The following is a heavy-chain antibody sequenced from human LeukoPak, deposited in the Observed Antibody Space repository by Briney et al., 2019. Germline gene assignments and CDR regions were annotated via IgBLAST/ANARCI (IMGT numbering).Heavy chain of an antibody. J-gene: IGHJ6*02. Sequence: LETLSLTCAVYGGSFSGYYWSWIRQPPGKGLEWIGEIIHTGGSNNSPSLKSRVTMSLDTSKNHFSLKLSSVTAADTAVYYCARGYGDRERYALDVWGQGTTVTVSS. CDR1: GGSFSGYY. V-gene: IGHV4-34*01. D-gene: IGHD4-17*01. CDR3: ARGYGDRERYALDV. CDR2: IIHTGGS.